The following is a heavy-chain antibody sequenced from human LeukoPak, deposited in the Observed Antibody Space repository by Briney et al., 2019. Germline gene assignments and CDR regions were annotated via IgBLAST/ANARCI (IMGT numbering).Heavy chain of an antibody. CDR3: ARWGGYCSGGNCYPLYYFDS. J-gene: IGHJ4*02. Sequence: GESLKISCKGSGFSFNTYWIGWVRQMPGKGLEWMGIIYAGDSDTRYSPSFQGQVTISADKSISTAYLQWNSLKASDTAMYYCARWGGYCSGGNCYPLYYFDSWGQGTLVNVPS. CDR1: GFSFNTYW. D-gene: IGHD2-15*01. CDR2: IYAGDSDT. V-gene: IGHV5-51*01.